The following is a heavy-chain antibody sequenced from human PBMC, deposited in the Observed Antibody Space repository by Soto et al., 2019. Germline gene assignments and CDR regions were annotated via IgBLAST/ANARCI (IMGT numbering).Heavy chain of an antibody. J-gene: IGHJ3*02. V-gene: IGHV1-18*01. CDR2: ISAYNGNT. D-gene: IGHD1-26*01. CDR3: ARSGWELPHAFDI. Sequence: XSVKVSFKASGYTFTSYGISLVRQSPGQGLEWMGWISAYNGNTNYAQKLQGRVTMTTDTSTSTAYMELRSLRSDDTAVYYCARSGWELPHAFDIWGQGTMVTVSS. CDR1: GYTFTSYG.